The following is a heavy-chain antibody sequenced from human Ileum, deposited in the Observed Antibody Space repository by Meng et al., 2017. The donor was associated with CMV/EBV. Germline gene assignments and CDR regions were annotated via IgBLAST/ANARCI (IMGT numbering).Heavy chain of an antibody. J-gene: IGHJ4*02. D-gene: IGHD4/OR15-4a*01. Sequence: QVKLQQSGPGLVKPSQTLSPTGAISGDSVSSNIAAWSWIRQSPSRGLEWLGRTYYRSKWYDDYAVSVKSRVTITPDTSKNQFSLHLNSVSPEDTAIYFCAREMGAHDYWGQGTLVTVSS. V-gene: IGHV6-1*01. CDR1: GDSVSSNIAA. CDR2: TYYRSKWYD. CDR3: AREMGAHDY.